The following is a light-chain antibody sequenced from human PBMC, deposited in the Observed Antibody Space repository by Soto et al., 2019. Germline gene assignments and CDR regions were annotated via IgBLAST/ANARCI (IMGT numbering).Light chain of an antibody. V-gene: IGKV3-20*01. Sequence: EIGLTQSPGTLSLSPGERATLSCRASQSVRSSYLAWYQQKSGQAPRLLIHGAASRATGIPDRFSGSGSGTDFTLTISRLEPEDFAVYYCQQYGSSPLTFGGGTKVEIK. CDR3: QQYGSSPLT. CDR2: GAA. J-gene: IGKJ4*01. CDR1: QSVRSSY.